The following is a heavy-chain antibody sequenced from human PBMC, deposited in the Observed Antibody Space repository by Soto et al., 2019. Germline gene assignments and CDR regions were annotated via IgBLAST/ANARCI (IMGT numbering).Heavy chain of an antibody. CDR1: GYTFTSYG. CDR2: ISAYNGNT. V-gene: IGHV1-18*01. D-gene: IGHD3-9*01. J-gene: IGHJ3*02. CDR3: ARDLTGYYNRGYGAFDI. Sequence: GASVKVSCKASGYTFTSYGISWVRQAPGQGLEWMGWISAYNGNTNYAQKLQGRVTMTTDTSTSTAYMELRSLRSDDTAVYYCARDLTGYYNRGYGAFDIWGQGTMVTVSS.